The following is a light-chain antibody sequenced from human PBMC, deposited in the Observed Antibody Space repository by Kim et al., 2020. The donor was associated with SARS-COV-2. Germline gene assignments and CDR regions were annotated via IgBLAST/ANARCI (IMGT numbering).Light chain of an antibody. J-gene: IGKJ2*01. CDR2: GAS. V-gene: IGKV3-15*01. CDR3: QQYNNWPPKYT. Sequence: EIVMTQSPATLSVSPGERATLSCRASQSVGSNLAWYQQKPGQAPRLLIYGASTRATGIPARFSGSGSGTEFTLTISSLQSEDFAVYYCQQYNNWPPKYTFGQGTKLEI. CDR1: QSVGSN.